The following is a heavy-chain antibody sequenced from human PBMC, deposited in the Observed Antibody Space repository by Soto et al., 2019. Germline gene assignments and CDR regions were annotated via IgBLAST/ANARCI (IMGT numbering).Heavy chain of an antibody. CDR1: GFTFSSYA. CDR2: ISGSGGST. D-gene: IGHD6-13*01. CDR3: AKGLRSGRQLAPFDY. V-gene: IGHV3-23*01. Sequence: PGGSLRLSCAASGFTFSSYAMSWVRQAPGKGLEWVSAISGSGGSTYYADSVKGRFTISRDNSKNTLYLQMNSLRAEDTAVYYCAKGLRSGRQLAPFDYWGQGTLVTVSS. J-gene: IGHJ4*02.